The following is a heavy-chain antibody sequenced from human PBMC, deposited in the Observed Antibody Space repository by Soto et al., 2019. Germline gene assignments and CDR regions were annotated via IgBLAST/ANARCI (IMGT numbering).Heavy chain of an antibody. D-gene: IGHD3-22*01. V-gene: IGHV3-23*01. Sequence: GGSLRLSCTASGFTFSSYAMSWVRQAPGKGLEWVSAISGSGGSTYYADSVKGRFTISRDNSKNTLYLQMNSLRAEDTAVYYCAKLXQQASYYYDSSGYWPDYWGQGTLVTVSS. CDR3: AKLXQQASYYYDSSGYWPDY. J-gene: IGHJ4*02. CDR1: GFTFSSYA. CDR2: ISGSGGST.